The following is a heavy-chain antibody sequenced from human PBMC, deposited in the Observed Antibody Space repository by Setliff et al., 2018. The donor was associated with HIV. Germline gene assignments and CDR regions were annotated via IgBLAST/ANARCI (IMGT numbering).Heavy chain of an antibody. CDR1: GYSFSGYY. Sequence: ASVKVSCKASGYSFSGYYMSWIRQAPGQALEWMGRINPNNGATEYAQKFQGRVTMTSNSLTSTAHMELTRLRSDDTAVYYCARDLGIVIPFDYWGQGTLVTVSS. V-gene: IGHV1-2*06. J-gene: IGHJ4*02. CDR2: INPNNGAT. CDR3: ARDLGIVIPFDY. D-gene: IGHD3-16*01.